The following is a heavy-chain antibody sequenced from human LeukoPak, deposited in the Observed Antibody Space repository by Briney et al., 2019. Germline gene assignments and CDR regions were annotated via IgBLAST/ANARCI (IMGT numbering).Heavy chain of an antibody. CDR1: GGSFSGYY. CDR3: TTTYHYDSSPGSFDY. Sequence: PSETLSLTCAVYGGSFSGYYWSWIRQPPGKGLEWLGRIKSKADGGISDYAEPVKGRFTFSRDDSKNTLYLLMNSPKTEDTAVYYCTTTYHYDSSPGSFDYWGQGTLVTVSS. J-gene: IGHJ4*02. D-gene: IGHD3-22*01. CDR2: IKSKADGGIS. V-gene: IGHV3-15*01.